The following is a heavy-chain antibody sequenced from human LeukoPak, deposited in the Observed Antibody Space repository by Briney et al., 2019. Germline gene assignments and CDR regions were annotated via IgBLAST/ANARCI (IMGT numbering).Heavy chain of an antibody. CDR1: GGSISSGGYY. V-gene: IGHV4-31*03. D-gene: IGHD5-18*01. J-gene: IGHJ3*02. CDR3: ARADTAKSAFDI. Sequence: SQTLSLTCTVSGGSISSGGYYWSWIRQHPGTGLEWIGYIYYSGSTYYNPSLKSRVTISVDTSKNQFSLKLSSVTAADTAVYYCARADTAKSAFDIWGQGTMVTVSS. CDR2: IYYSGST.